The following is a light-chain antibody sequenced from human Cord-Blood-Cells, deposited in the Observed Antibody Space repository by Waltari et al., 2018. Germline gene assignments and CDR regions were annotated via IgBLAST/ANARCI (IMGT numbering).Light chain of an antibody. V-gene: IGKV2-28*01. CDR1: QCLLHLNGSIY. Sequence: VMTQSPLSLPVTPGEQAYISCRCKQCLLHLNGSIYLDWYLQRPVQSPQLLIYLGSNRASGVPDRISGSVAGTDVTLKISRVDAEDVWVYNCMQALQTPLTFGPGTKVEIK. J-gene: IGKJ3*01. CDR3: MQALQTPLT. CDR2: LGS.